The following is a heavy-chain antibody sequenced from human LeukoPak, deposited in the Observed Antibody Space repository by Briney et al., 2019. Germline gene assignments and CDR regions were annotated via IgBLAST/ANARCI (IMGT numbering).Heavy chain of an antibody. D-gene: IGHD2-15*01. J-gene: IGHJ5*02. V-gene: IGHV7-4-1*02. Sequence: ASVKVSCKASGYTFTSYAMNWVRQAPGQGLEWMGWINTNTGNPTYAQGFTGRFVFSLDTSVSTAYLQISSLKAEDTAVYYCARGLSPWIVVVATDENWFDPWGQGTLVTVSS. CDR3: ARGLSPWIVVVATDENWFDP. CDR1: GYTFTSYA. CDR2: INTNTGNP.